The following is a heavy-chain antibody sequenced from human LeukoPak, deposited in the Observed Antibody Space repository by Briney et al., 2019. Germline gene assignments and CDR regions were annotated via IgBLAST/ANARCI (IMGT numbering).Heavy chain of an antibody. CDR1: GGTFSSYA. CDR2: IIPILGIA. V-gene: IGHV1-69*04. Sequence: ASGKVSCKASGGTFSSYAISWVRQAPGQGLERMGRIIPILGIANYAQKFQGRVTITADKSTSTAYMELSSLRSEDTAVYYCARFEGSTDERFDPWGQGTLVTVSS. J-gene: IGHJ5*02. D-gene: IGHD2-15*01. CDR3: ARFEGSTDERFDP.